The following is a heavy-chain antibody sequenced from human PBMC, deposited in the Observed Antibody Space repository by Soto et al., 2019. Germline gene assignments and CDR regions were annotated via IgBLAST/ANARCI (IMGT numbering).Heavy chain of an antibody. Sequence: PSETLSLTCTVSGGSISSYYWSWIRQPPGKGLEWIGYIYYSGSTNYNPSLKSRVTISVDTSKNQFSLKLSSVTAADTAVYYCARDGGTGTTGSYYYYYYGMDVWGQGTTVTVSS. CDR1: GGSISSYY. D-gene: IGHD1-7*01. J-gene: IGHJ6*02. CDR3: ARDGGTGTTGSYYYYYYGMDV. V-gene: IGHV4-59*01. CDR2: IYYSGST.